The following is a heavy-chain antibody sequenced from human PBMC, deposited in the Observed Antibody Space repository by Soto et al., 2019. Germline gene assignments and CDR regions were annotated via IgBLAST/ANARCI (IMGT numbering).Heavy chain of an antibody. V-gene: IGHV5-10-1*01. CDR3: ATYDYDSSGYYRNAFDI. J-gene: IGHJ3*02. CDR1: GYSFASYW. D-gene: IGHD3-22*01. Sequence: LGESLKISCKASGYSFASYWLTWVRQMPGKGLEWMGRIDPSDSYTTYSPSFQGHVTISADKSISTAYLQWRSLKASDTAMYYCATYDYDSSGYYRNAFDIWGQGTMVTVS. CDR2: IDPSDSYT.